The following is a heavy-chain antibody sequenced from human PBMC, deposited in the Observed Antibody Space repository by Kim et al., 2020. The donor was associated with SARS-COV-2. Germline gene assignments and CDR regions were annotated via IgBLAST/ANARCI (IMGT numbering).Heavy chain of an antibody. J-gene: IGHJ6*02. Sequence: SETLSLTCAVYGGSFSGYYWSWIRQPPGKGLEWIGEINHSGSTNYNPSLKSRVTISVDTSKNQFSLKLSSVTAADTAVYYCARGPSRYYGSGPRYYYYYYGMDVWGQGTTVTVSS. CDR2: INHSGST. CDR1: GGSFSGYY. CDR3: ARGPSRYYGSGPRYYYYYYGMDV. V-gene: IGHV4-34*01. D-gene: IGHD3-10*01.